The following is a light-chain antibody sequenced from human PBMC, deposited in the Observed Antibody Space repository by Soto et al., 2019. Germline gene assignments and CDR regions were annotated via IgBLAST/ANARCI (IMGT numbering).Light chain of an antibody. J-gene: IGKJ4*01. CDR2: DAI. V-gene: IGKV3-15*01. CDR1: QNIHNH. CDR3: QQYDAWPLT. Sequence: EKLMSQSAATLSVSAGERVPLSCRASQNIHNHMSWFLQKHGQTPRLFSYDAIIRAADVPARFSGSWSGTEFTLTINSLKSEDFEVYYCQQYDAWPLTFGGGTKVDIK.